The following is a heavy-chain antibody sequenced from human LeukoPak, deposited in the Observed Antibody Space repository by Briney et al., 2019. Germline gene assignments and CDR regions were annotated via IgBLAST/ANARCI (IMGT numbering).Heavy chain of an antibody. Sequence: ASVKVSCKASGYTLTGYYLHWVRQAPGQGLEWMGWISAYNGNTNYAQKLQGRVTMTTDTSTSTAYMELRSLRSDDTAVYYCARQQRTTAGDYWGQGTLVTVSS. J-gene: IGHJ4*02. V-gene: IGHV1-18*04. D-gene: IGHD2-8*02. CDR1: GYTLTGYY. CDR3: ARQQRTTAGDY. CDR2: ISAYNGNT.